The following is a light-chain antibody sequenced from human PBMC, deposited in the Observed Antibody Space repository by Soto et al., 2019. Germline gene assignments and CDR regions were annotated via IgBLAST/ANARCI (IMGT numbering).Light chain of an antibody. V-gene: IGKV3-20*01. CDR1: QSVNSNY. CDR2: GAS. CDR3: QQYGSSPRT. J-gene: IGKJ1*01. Sequence: EMVVTQSPAILSVSPGESATLSCRASQSVNSNYLAWYQQHPGQAPRLLIYGASSRATGIPDRFSGSGSGTDFTLTISRLEPEDFAVYYCQQYGSSPRTFGQGTKWIS.